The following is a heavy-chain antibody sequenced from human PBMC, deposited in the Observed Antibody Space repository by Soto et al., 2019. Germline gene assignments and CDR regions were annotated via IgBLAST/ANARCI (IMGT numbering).Heavy chain of an antibody. CDR1: GFTVSSNY. J-gene: IGHJ5*02. Sequence: EVQLVESGGGLVQPGGSLRLSCAASGFTVSSNYMSWVRQAPGKGLEWVSVIYSGGSTYYADSVKGRFTISRHNSKNRLYLQMNSLRAEDTAVYYCARGRDCGGDCPTWFEPWGQATLVTVSS. D-gene: IGHD2-21*02. V-gene: IGHV3-53*04. CDR2: IYSGGST. CDR3: ARGRDCGGDCPTWFEP.